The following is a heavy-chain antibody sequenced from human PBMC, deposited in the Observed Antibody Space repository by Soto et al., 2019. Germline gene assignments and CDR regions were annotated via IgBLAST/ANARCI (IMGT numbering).Heavy chain of an antibody. Sequence: GGSLRLSCAASEFTFSKAWMSWVRQAPGKGLEWVCRIKSNADGGTIDYAAPVKGRFTISRDDSKNMLYLQMNSLKTEDTAVYYCTTARRNSYGMDVWGQGTTVTVSS. CDR3: TTARRNSYGMDV. V-gene: IGHV3-15*01. J-gene: IGHJ6*02. CDR1: EFTFSKAW. CDR2: IKSNADGGTI.